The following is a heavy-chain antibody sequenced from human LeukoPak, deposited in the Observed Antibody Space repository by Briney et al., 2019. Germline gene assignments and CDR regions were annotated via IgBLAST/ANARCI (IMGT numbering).Heavy chain of an antibody. V-gene: IGHV3-53*01. CDR1: GFTVSSNY. Sequence: PGGSQSPPCAASGFTVSSNYMNWVRQAPGKGLEWVSVIYSGGSTYYADSVKGRFTISRDNSKNTLFLQMNSLRAEDTAVYYCAREAVTRNYFDSWGQGTLVTVSS. D-gene: IGHD4-17*01. J-gene: IGHJ4*02. CDR3: AREAVTRNYFDS. CDR2: IYSGGST.